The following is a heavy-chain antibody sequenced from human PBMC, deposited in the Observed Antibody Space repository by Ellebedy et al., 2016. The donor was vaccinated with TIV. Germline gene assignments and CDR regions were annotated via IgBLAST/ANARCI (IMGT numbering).Heavy chain of an antibody. Sequence: GESLKISCSASGFTFSDYPMHWVRQAPGKGLEWVAVIAYDGNDEYYADFVKGRFTISRDNSKNTMYLQMTSLRVEDTAVYFCARDDYYGSGTDYWGQGTLVSVSS. D-gene: IGHD3-10*01. CDR1: GFTFSDYP. CDR2: IAYDGNDE. CDR3: ARDDYYGSGTDY. V-gene: IGHV3-30*01. J-gene: IGHJ4*02.